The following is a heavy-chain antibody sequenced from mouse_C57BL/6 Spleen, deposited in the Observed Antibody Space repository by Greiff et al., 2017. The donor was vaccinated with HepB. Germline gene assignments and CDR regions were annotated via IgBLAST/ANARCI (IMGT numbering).Heavy chain of an antibody. J-gene: IGHJ2*01. CDR2: IDPSDSYT. V-gene: IGHV1-50*01. CDR3: ARLYDYDGRYYFDY. Sequence: VKLQQPGAELVKPGASVKLSCKASGYTFTSYWMQWVKQRPGQGLEWIGEIDPSDSYTNYNQKFKGKATLTVDTSSSTAYMQLSSLTSEDSAVYYCARLYDYDGRYYFDYWGQGTTLTVSS. CDR1: GYTFTSYW. D-gene: IGHD2-4*01.